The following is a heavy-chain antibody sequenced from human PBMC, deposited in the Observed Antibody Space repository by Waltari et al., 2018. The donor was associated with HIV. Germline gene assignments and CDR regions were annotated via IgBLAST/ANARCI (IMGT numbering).Heavy chain of an antibody. CDR2: IKQDGGEK. CDR1: GFTFSSHW. J-gene: IGHJ4*02. V-gene: IGHV3-7*01. D-gene: IGHD2-2*01. Sequence: EVQLVESGGGLVQPGGSLRLSCAASGFTFSSHWMSWVRQAPGKGLEWVANIKQDGGEKYYVDSVKGRFAISRDNAQNSLYLQMNNLRAEDTAVYFCATSRTFDYWGQGTLVTVSS. CDR3: ATSRTFDY.